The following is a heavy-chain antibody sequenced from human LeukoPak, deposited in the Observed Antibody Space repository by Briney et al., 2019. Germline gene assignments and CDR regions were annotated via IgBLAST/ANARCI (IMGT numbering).Heavy chain of an antibody. D-gene: IGHD3-10*01. CDR2: ISSSGSTI. Sequence: GGSLRLSCAASGFTFSSYEMNWVRQAPGKGLEWVSYISSSGSTIYYADSVKGRFTISRDNSKNTVYLQMNSLRTDDTAVYYCARKAGIAMVRGSYAFDIWGQGTMVTVSS. CDR1: GFTFSSYE. V-gene: IGHV3-48*03. CDR3: ARKAGIAMVRGSYAFDI. J-gene: IGHJ3*02.